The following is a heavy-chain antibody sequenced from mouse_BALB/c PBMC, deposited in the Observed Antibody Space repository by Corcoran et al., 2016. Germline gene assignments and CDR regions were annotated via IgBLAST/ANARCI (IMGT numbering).Heavy chain of an antibody. CDR3: ARSDGSSWFAY. D-gene: IGHD1-1*01. V-gene: IGHV9-3-1*01. Sequence: QIQLVQSGPELKKPGETVKISCKASGYTFTNYGMNWVKQAPGKGLKWMGWINTYTGEPTYADDFKGRFAFSLETSASTAYLQINTLKNEDTATYCCARSDGSSWFAYWGQGTLVTVSA. J-gene: IGHJ3*01. CDR1: GYTFTNYG. CDR2: INTYTGEP.